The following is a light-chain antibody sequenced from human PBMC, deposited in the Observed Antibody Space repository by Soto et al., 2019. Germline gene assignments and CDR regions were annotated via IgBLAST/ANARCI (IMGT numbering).Light chain of an antibody. CDR1: QSISSN. CDR3: QQYNNWSPLT. Sequence: EIVMTQSPATLSVSPGERATLSCRASQSISSNLAWYQQKPGQAPRLLIYGASTTATGIPARFSGIGSGIAFTLTISSLQSEDFAVYYCQQYNNWSPLTLGGGTKVEIK. CDR2: GAS. V-gene: IGKV3-15*01. J-gene: IGKJ4*01.